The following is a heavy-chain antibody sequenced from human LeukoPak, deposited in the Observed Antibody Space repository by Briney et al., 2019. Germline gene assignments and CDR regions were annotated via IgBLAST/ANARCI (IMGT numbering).Heavy chain of an antibody. J-gene: IGHJ1*01. CDR2: IKSKTDGGTT. Sequence: GGSLRLSCAASGFTFSNAWMSWVRQAPGKGLEWVGRIKSKTDGGTTDYAAPVKGRFTISRDDSKNTAYLQMNSLKTEDTAVYYCTRRLDSQVGQWLDAEYFQHWGQGTLVTVSS. D-gene: IGHD6-19*01. CDR3: TRRLDSQVGQWLDAEYFQH. V-gene: IGHV3-15*01. CDR1: GFTFSNAW.